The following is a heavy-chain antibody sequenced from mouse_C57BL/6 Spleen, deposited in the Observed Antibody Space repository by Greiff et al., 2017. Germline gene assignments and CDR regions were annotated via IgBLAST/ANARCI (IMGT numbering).Heavy chain of an antibody. V-gene: IGHV3-1*01. J-gene: IGHJ4*01. CDR2: ISYSGST. Sequence: EVQGVESGPGMVKPSQSLSLTCTVTGYSITSGYDWHWIRHSPGNKLEWMGYISYSGSTNYNPSLKSRISITHDTSKNHFFLKLNSVTTEDTATYYCASHYHYAMDYWGQGTSVTVSS. D-gene: IGHD5-5*01. CDR3: ASHYHYAMDY. CDR1: GYSITSGYD.